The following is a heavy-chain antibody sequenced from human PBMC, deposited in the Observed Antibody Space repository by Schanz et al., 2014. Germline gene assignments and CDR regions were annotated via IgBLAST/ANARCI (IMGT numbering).Heavy chain of an antibody. V-gene: IGHV3-33*08. CDR2: VCYDGSKK. CDR3: AGAAYCRGAGCALYYALDV. Sequence: QVQLVESGGCVVQPGRSLRLSCAASGFTFSNFAIHWVRQAPGKGLEWVAVVCYDGSKKYYADSVKGRFTTSRDNSKNTMYLQMNSLRAEDTGVYYCAGAAYCRGAGCALYYALDVWGQGTTVTVSS. J-gene: IGHJ6*02. D-gene: IGHD2-15*01. CDR1: GFTFSNFA.